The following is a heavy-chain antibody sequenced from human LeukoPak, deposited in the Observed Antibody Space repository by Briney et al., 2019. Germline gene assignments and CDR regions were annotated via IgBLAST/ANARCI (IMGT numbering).Heavy chain of an antibody. CDR2: TYYRYKWYT. CDR1: VDSVSINSYY. V-gene: IGHV6-1*01. Sequence: SQTLSLTCAFTVDSVSINSYYWIWIRQSPSRGLEWLGRTYYRYKWYTDYTLSMTSRVTISVDTSKNQFSLHLSSVTTEDTAVYYCARGDYEGCSDYYYMDVWGKGTLVTVSS. J-gene: IGHJ6*03. D-gene: IGHD3-16*01. CDR3: ARGDYEGCSDYYYMDV.